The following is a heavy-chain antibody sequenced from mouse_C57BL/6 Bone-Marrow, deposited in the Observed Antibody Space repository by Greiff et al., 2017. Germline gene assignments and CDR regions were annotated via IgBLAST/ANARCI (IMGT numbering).Heavy chain of an antibody. Sequence: QVQLQQPGAELVMPGASVKLSCKASGYTFTSYWMHWVKQRPGQGLEWIGEIDPSDSYTNYNQKFKGKSTLTVDKSSSTAYMQLSSLTSEDSAVYYCATNWGVYWYFDVWGTGTTVTVSS. D-gene: IGHD4-1*01. J-gene: IGHJ1*03. CDR2: IDPSDSYT. CDR3: ATNWGVYWYFDV. CDR1: GYTFTSYW. V-gene: IGHV1-69*01.